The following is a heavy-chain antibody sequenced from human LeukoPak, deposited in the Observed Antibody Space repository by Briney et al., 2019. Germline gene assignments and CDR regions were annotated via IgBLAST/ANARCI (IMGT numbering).Heavy chain of an antibody. Sequence: PGGSLRLSCAASGFTFSNYAMYWVRQAPGKGLEWVAVISYDGSKKEYADTVKGRFTISRDNSKNTLYMEMNSLRPEDRAVYYCARVADRGSSWYNWLHSWGQGTLVTVSS. V-gene: IGHV3-30*04. CDR1: GFTFSNYA. J-gene: IGHJ5*01. CDR3: ARVADRGSSWYNWLHS. D-gene: IGHD6-13*01. CDR2: ISYDGSKK.